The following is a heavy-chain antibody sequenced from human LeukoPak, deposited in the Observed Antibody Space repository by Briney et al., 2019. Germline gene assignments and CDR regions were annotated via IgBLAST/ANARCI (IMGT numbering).Heavy chain of an antibody. J-gene: IGHJ4*02. Sequence: ASVKVSCKAFGYTFTRYYMHWVRQAPGQGPEWMGVISPSGGSTTYAQKFQGRVTLTRDMSTSTDYLELSSLRSDDTAVYYCARVLAYGDYIPGVDWGQGTLVTVSS. CDR3: ARVLAYGDYIPGVD. CDR2: ISPSGGST. CDR1: GYTFTRYY. V-gene: IGHV1-46*01. D-gene: IGHD4-17*01.